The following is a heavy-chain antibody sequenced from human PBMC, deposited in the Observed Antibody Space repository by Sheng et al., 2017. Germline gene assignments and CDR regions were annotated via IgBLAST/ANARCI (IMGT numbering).Heavy chain of an antibody. CDR2: IYSGGNT. CDR1: GFSVSGNY. V-gene: IGHV3-53*02. CDR3: ARDHSRGWYSLDV. J-gene: IGHJ6*02. D-gene: IGHD6-19*01. Sequence: EVQLVETGGGLIPALGGPLRLSCVASGFSVSGNYMNWVRQAPGKGLEWVSLIYSGGNTDYADSVKGRFTISRDNSKNTLYLQMNSLRVEDTAIYYCARDHSRGWYSLDVWGQGTTVTVSS.